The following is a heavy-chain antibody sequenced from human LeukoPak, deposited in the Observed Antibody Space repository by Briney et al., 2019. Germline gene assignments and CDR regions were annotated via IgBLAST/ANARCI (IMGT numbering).Heavy chain of an antibody. Sequence: SETLSLTCTVSGGSISSGDYYWSWIRQPPGKGLEWIGYIYYSGSTYYNPSLKSRVTISVDTSKNQFSLKLSSVTAADTAVYYCARQGRGCGYLLRVFDYWGQGTLVTVSS. CDR2: IYYSGST. J-gene: IGHJ4*02. D-gene: IGHD2-21*01. CDR1: GGSISSGDYY. CDR3: ARQGRGCGYLLRVFDY. V-gene: IGHV4-30-4*08.